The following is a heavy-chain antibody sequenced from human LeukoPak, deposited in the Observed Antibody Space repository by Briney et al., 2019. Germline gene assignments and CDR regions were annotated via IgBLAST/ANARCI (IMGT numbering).Heavy chain of an antibody. CDR1: GYSISSTYY. D-gene: IGHD6-19*01. J-gene: IGHJ3*02. CDR2: VFHSGNT. CDR3: ARQKHQWLAPGGAFDI. V-gene: IGHV4-38-2*02. Sequence: SETLSLTCTVSGYSISSTYYWGWIRQPPGKGLEWVGSVFHSGNTYYNPSLKSRVTISVDTSKNQFSLKLSSVTAADTAVYYCARQKHQWLAPGGAFDIWGQGTMVTVSS.